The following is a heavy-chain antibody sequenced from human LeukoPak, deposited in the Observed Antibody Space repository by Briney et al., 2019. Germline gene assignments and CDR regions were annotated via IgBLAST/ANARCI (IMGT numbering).Heavy chain of an antibody. V-gene: IGHV4-59*08. D-gene: IGHD6-13*01. CDR2: IYRGST. Sequence: SETLSLTCTVSGGSISNYYWSWIRQSPGKGLDWIGYIYRGSTNYNYFVKSRVTISVDTSKNQVSLKLTSATATDTAVYYCARHAAISAAGTAPFDSWGQGTLVTVSS. J-gene: IGHJ4*02. CDR1: GGSISNYY. CDR3: ARHAAISAAGTAPFDS.